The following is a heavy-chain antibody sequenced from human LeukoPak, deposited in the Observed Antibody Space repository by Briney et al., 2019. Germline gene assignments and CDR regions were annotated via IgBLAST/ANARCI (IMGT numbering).Heavy chain of an antibody. CDR2: ISSSGSTI. Sequence: PGGSLRLSXAASGFTFSSYEMNWVRQAPGKGLEGVSYISSSGSTIYYADYVKGRFTISRDNAKNSLYLQMNSLRAEDTAVYYCARDTFSSSWDWGQGTLVTVSS. CDR3: ARDTFSSSWD. J-gene: IGHJ4*02. V-gene: IGHV3-48*03. D-gene: IGHD6-13*01. CDR1: GFTFSSYE.